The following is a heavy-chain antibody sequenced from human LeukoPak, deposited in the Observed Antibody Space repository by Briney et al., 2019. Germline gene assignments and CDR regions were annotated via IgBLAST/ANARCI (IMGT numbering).Heavy chain of an antibody. Sequence: SQTLSLTCAISGDSFSSNSAAWNWIRQSPSRGLEWLGRTYYRSKWYNDYAVSVKSRITINPDTSENQFSLQLNSVTPEDTAVYYCASAREQWLVQDAFDIWGQGTMVTVSS. CDR3: ASAREQWLVQDAFDI. CDR1: GDSFSSNSAA. CDR2: TYYRSKWYN. D-gene: IGHD6-19*01. V-gene: IGHV6-1*01. J-gene: IGHJ3*02.